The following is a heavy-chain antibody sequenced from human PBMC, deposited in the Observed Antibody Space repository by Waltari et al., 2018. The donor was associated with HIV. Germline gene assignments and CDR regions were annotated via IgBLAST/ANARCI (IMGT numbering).Heavy chain of an antibody. J-gene: IGHJ4*02. CDR3: ARGHHYEPGGGGCSAILDY. CDR2: IYYSGST. V-gene: IGHV4-30-4*01. D-gene: IGHD3-22*01. Sequence: QVQLQESGPGLVKPSQTLSLTCTVSGGPISSGDYYWSWIRQPPGKGLEWIGYIYYSGSTYYNPSLKSRVTISVDTSKNQFSLKRSSVTAADTAVYYCARGHHYEPGGGGCSAILDYWGQGTLVTVSS. CDR1: GGPISSGDYY.